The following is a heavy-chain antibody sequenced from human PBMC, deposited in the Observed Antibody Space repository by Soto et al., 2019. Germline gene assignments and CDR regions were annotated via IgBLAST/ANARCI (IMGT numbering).Heavy chain of an antibody. Sequence: SETLSLTCTVSGGSISSYYWSWTRQPPGKGLEWIGYIYYSGSTNYNPSLKSRVTISVDTSKNQCSLKLSSVTAADSAVYYCARHRPGSGGSCYDYWGQGTLVTVSS. J-gene: IGHJ4*02. CDR1: GGSISSYY. V-gene: IGHV4-59*08. CDR2: IYYSGST. CDR3: ARHRPGSGGSCYDY. D-gene: IGHD2-15*01.